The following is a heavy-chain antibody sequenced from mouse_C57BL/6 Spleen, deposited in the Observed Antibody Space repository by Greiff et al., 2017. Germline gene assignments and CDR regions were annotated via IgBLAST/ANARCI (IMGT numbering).Heavy chain of an antibody. CDR2: IYPGNSDT. Sequence: VQLQQSGTVLARPGASVKMSCKTSGYTFTSYWMHWVKQRPGQGLEWIGAIYPGNSDTSYTQKFKGKAKLTAVTSASTAYMELSSLTNEDSAVYYWTLDYYGTVEFAYWGQGTLVTVSA. J-gene: IGHJ3*01. V-gene: IGHV1-5*01. D-gene: IGHD1-1*01. CDR3: TLDYYGTVEFAY. CDR1: GYTFTSYW.